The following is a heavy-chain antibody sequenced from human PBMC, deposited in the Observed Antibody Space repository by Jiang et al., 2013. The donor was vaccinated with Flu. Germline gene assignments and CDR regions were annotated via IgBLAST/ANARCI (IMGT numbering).Heavy chain of an antibody. V-gene: IGHV4-31*01. CDR2: IYYSGST. CDR3: ARYSSGYQKGFDY. J-gene: IGHJ4*02. Sequence: GLVKPSQTLSLTCTVSGGSISSGGYYWSWIRQHPGKGLEWIGYIYYSGSTYYNPSLKSLVTISVDTSKNQFSLKLSSVTAADTAVYYCARYSSGYQKGFDYWGQGTLVTVSS. D-gene: IGHD3-22*01. CDR1: GGSISSGGYY.